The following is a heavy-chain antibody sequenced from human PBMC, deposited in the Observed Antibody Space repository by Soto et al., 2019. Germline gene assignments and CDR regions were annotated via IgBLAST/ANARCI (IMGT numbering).Heavy chain of an antibody. CDR2: ISAYNGNT. Sequence: QVQLVQSGAEVKKPGASVKVSCKASGYTFTSYGISWVRQAPGQGLEWMGWISAYNGNTNYAQNLQGIVTMTTDTPESNVYLELRSLRSDETAVYYCARGHDIVVVPAATNYGMDVWGQGTTVTVSS. D-gene: IGHD2-2*01. V-gene: IGHV1-18*01. CDR3: ARGHDIVVVPAATNYGMDV. CDR1: GYTFTSYG. J-gene: IGHJ6*02.